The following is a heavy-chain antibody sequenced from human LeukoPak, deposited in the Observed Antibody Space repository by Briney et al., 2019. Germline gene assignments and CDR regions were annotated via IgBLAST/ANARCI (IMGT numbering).Heavy chain of an antibody. CDR3: AKEGGYDFWSGYGQPYYFDY. D-gene: IGHD3-3*01. CDR2: ISGSGGST. V-gene: IGHV3-23*01. Sequence: GGSLRLSCAASGFTFSSYAMSWVRQAPGKGLEWVPAISGSGGSTYYADSVKGRFTISRDNSKNTLYLQMNSLRAEDTAVYYCAKEGGYDFWSGYGQPYYFDYWGQGTLVTVSS. CDR1: GFTFSSYA. J-gene: IGHJ4*02.